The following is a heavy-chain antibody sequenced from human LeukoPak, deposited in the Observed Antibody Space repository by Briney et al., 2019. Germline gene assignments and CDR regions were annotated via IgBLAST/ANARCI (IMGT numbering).Heavy chain of an antibody. Sequence: PGGSLRLSCAASGFTFSNYGVHWVRQAPGKGLEWVAVISNDGSSKYYADSVKGRFTISRDNSKNTLYLQMNSLRAVDTAVYYCAKIETRTYQDSDYWGQGTLVTVSS. CDR2: ISNDGSSK. D-gene: IGHD2-2*01. CDR3: AKIETRTYQDSDY. V-gene: IGHV3-30*18. J-gene: IGHJ4*02. CDR1: GFTFSNYG.